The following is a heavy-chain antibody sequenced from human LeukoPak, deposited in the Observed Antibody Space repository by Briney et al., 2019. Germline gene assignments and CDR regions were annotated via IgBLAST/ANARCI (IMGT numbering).Heavy chain of an antibody. V-gene: IGHV1-8*02. CDR3: ARGRLVRGDYLDY. CDR2: MNPDSGNA. CDR1: GYTFTSYG. D-gene: IGHD3-10*01. J-gene: IGHJ4*02. Sequence: ASVKVSCKTSGYTFTSYGIIWVRQAPGQGLEWMGWMNPDSGNAGSASKFQGRVTMTRNTSINTAYIELSSLRSDDTAVYYCARGRLVRGDYLDYWGQGTLVTVSS.